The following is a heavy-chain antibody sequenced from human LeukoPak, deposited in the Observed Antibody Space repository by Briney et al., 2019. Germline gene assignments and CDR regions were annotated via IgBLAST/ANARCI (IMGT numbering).Heavy chain of an antibody. CDR1: GGTFTSYA. CDR3: ARELSGSYFDAFDI. CDR2: IIPIFGTA. J-gene: IGHJ3*02. Sequence: GASVKVSCKASGGTFTSYAISWVRQAPGQGRERMGRIIPIFGTANYAQKFQGRVTITTDESTSTAYMELSSLRSEDTAVYYCARELSGSYFDAFDIWGQGTMVTVSS. D-gene: IGHD1-26*01. V-gene: IGHV1-69*05.